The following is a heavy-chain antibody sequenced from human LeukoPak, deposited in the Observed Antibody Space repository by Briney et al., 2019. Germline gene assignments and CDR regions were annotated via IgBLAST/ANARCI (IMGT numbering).Heavy chain of an antibody. CDR2: IKSKTDGGTT. CDR3: TTRGGSFSIFDY. D-gene: IGHD1-26*01. J-gene: IGHJ4*02. V-gene: IGHV3-15*01. CDR1: GFTFSSYG. Sequence: GRSLRLSCAASGFTFSSYGMHWVRQAPGKGLEWVGRIKSKTDGGTTDYAAPVEGRFTISRDDSKNTLYLQMNSLKTEDTAVYYCTTRGGSFSIFDYWGQGTLVTVSS.